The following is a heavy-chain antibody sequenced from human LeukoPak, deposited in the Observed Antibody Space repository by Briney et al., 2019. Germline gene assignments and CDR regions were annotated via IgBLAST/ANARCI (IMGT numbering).Heavy chain of an antibody. D-gene: IGHD3-22*01. CDR1: GGSISSGDYY. CDR3: ARVDFYDLSSHVFDI. CDR2: IHNSGST. V-gene: IGHV4-30-4*01. Sequence: SETLSLTCTVSGGSISSGDYYWRWIRQPPGKGLEWIGYIHNSGSTHYNPSLKSRVTISVDTSKNQFSLKLSSVTAADTAVYYCARVDFYDLSSHVFDIWGQGTTVSVSS. J-gene: IGHJ3*02.